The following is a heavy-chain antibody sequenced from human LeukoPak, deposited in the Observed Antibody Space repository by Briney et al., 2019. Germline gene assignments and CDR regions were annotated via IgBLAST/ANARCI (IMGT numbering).Heavy chain of an antibody. CDR2: ISGSGGST. CDR3: ARSHTYYDFWSGYPWAQAADDLDY. V-gene: IGHV3-23*01. J-gene: IGHJ4*02. D-gene: IGHD3-3*01. Sequence: PGESLRLSCAASGFTFSSYAMSWVRQAPGKGLEWVSAISGSGGSTYYADSVKGRFTISRDNAKNSLYLQMNSLRAEDTAVYYCARSHTYYDFWSGYPWAQAADDLDYWGQGTLVTVSS. CDR1: GFTFSSYA.